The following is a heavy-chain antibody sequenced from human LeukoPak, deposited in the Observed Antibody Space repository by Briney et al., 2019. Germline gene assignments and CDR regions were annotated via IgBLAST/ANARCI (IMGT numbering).Heavy chain of an antibody. CDR2: IYSGGST. CDR3: ARHRGYSSAWYDY. D-gene: IGHD6-19*01. V-gene: IGHV3-66*04. Sequence: GSLRLSCAASGFTVSNHYMSWVRQAPGKGPEWVSVIYSGGSTYYADSVKGRFTISRDNSKNTLYLQMNSLRADDTAVYYCARHRGYSSAWYDYWGQGTLVTVSS. CDR1: GFTVSNHY. J-gene: IGHJ4*02.